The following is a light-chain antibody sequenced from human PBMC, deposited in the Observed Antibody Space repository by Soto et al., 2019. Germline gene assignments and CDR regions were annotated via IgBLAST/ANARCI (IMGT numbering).Light chain of an antibody. CDR2: EVS. CDR1: SSDVGGYNY. V-gene: IGLV2-14*01. CDR3: TSYTSSATYV. J-gene: IGLJ1*01. Sequence: QSALTQPASVSASPGQSITISCTGTSSDVGGYNYVSWYQQYPGKAPKLMIYEVSNRPSGISTRFSGSKSGNTASLTISGLQAEDEADYYCTSYTSSATYVFGTGTKLTVL.